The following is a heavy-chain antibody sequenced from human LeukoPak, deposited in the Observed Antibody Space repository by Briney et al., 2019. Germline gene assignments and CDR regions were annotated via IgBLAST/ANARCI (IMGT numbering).Heavy chain of an antibody. V-gene: IGHV3-7*01. D-gene: IGHD2-2*01. CDR3: ARAMPGVLFNYFDY. Sequence: GGSLRLSCKASGFTFVDFYMRGVRQAPGKGREWVANIDAAGKDRYCADSVEGRFTISRDNINNALYLDMTSLRAEDTATYFCARAMPGVLFNYFDYWGQGVLVPVSS. CDR1: GFTFVDFY. J-gene: IGHJ4*01. CDR2: IDAAGKDR.